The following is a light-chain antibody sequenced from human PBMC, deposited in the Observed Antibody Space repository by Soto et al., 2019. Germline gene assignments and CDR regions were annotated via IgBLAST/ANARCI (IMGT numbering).Light chain of an antibody. V-gene: IGKV3-20*01. CDR3: QQYGSSPWT. CDR2: GPS. CDR1: QSFSSSY. J-gene: IGKJ1*01. Sequence: EIVLTQSPGTLSLSPGESATLSCRASQSFSSSYLAWYQQKPGQAPRLLIYGPSSRATGTPDRSSGSGSGTDFPLTISRLEPEDFAVYYCQQYGSSPWTVGQGTKVDI.